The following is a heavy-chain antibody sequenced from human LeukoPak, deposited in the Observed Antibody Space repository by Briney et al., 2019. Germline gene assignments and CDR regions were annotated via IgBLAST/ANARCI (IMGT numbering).Heavy chain of an antibody. D-gene: IGHD6-13*01. CDR3: AKGSQYSSSWNTPNFDY. Sequence: PGRSLRLSCAASGFTFSGYGMHWVRQTPGEGLEWVAFIRYDGSNKYYADSVKGRFTISRDNSKNTLYLQMNSLRAEDTAVYYCAKGSQYSSSWNTPNFDYWGQGTLVTVSS. CDR1: GFTFSGYG. J-gene: IGHJ4*02. CDR2: IRYDGSNK. V-gene: IGHV3-30*02.